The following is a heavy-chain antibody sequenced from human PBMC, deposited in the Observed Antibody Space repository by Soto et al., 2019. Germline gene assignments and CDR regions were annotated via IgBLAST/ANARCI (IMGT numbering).Heavy chain of an antibody. J-gene: IGHJ5*02. CDR1: GFTFSSYG. CDR2: IWYDGSNK. CDR3: ARVRATPYSSGWPGIGH. D-gene: IGHD6-19*01. V-gene: IGHV3-33*01. Sequence: GGSLRLSCAASGFTFSSYGMHWVRQAPGKGLEWVAVIWYDGSNKYYADSVKGRFTISRDNSKNTLYLQMNSLRAEDTAVYYCARVRATPYSSGWPGIGHWGQGTLVTVSS.